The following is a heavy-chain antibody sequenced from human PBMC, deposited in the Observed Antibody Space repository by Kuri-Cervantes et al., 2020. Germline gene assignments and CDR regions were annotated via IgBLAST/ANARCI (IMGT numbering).Heavy chain of an antibody. CDR2: MNPNSGNT. V-gene: IGHV1-8*01. J-gene: IGHJ5*02. Sequence: ASVKVSCKASGYTFTSYDINWVRQATGQGLEWMGWMNPNSGNTGYAQKFQGRVTMTRNTSISTAYMELSSLGSEDTAVYYCATGPTSYVWGSYRYGWFDPWGQGTLVTVSS. D-gene: IGHD3-16*02. CDR3: ATGPTSYVWGSYRYGWFDP. CDR1: GYTFTSYD.